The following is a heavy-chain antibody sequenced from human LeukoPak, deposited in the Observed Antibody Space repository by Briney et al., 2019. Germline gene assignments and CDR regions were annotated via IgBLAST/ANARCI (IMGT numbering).Heavy chain of an antibody. J-gene: IGHJ4*02. D-gene: IGHD5-18*01. CDR2: IIPIFGTA. CDR3: ARDPASGYSYDY. V-gene: IGHV1-69*13. CDR1: AGTFSSYA. Sequence: GASVKVSCKASAGTFSSYAISWVRQAPGQGLEWMGGIIPIFGTANYAQKFQGRVTITADESTSTAYMELSSLRSEDTAVYYCARDPASGYSYDYWGQGTLVTVSS.